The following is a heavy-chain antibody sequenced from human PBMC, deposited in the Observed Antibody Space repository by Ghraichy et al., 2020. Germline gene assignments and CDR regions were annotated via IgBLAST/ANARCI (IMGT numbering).Heavy chain of an antibody. V-gene: IGHV1-2*02. CDR2: INPNNGGT. D-gene: IGHD3-9*01. Sequence: ASVKVSCKTSGYTFTGHYMHWVRQAPGQGLEWMGWINPNNGGTNYAQKFQGRVTMTRDMSISTAYMELSSLTSDDTAVYYCGRDHDILRGLGLTEAYWGQGTLVTVSS. CDR1: GYTFTGHY. CDR3: GRDHDILRGLGLTEAY. J-gene: IGHJ4*02.